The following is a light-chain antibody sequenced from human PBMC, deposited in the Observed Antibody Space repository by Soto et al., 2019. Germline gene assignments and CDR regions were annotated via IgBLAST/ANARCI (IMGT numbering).Light chain of an antibody. J-gene: IGKJ1*01. CDR1: QSVSSN. Sequence: EIVMTQSPATLSVSPGERATLSSRASQSVSSNLAWYQQKTGQAPRLLIYGASTRATGIPARFSGSGSGTEFTLTISSLQSEDFAVYCCQQYNNWPPMAFGQGTKVEIK. V-gene: IGKV3-15*01. CDR3: QQYNNWPPMA. CDR2: GAS.